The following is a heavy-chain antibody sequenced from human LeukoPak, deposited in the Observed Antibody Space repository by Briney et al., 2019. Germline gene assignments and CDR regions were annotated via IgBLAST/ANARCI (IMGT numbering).Heavy chain of an antibody. V-gene: IGHV1-18*01. J-gene: IGHJ4*02. Sequence: ASVKVSCKASGYTFTSYDISWVRQAPGQGLEWMGWIITYNGNTNYAQKLQGRVTLTTDTSTSTAYMQLRSLRADDTAVYYCAISSCYATPHDFWGQRTLVTVSS. CDR1: GYTFTSYD. CDR3: AISSCYATPHDF. CDR2: IITYNGNT. D-gene: IGHD2-2*01.